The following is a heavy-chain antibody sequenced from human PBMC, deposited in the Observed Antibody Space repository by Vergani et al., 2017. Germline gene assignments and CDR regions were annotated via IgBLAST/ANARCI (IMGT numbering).Heavy chain of an antibody. CDR1: GYPFTDYY. CDR2: VDPEDGET. V-gene: IGHV1-69-2*01. CDR3: ARGDSNSLDP. Sequence: VQLVQSGAEVKKPGASVKVSCKVSGYPFTDYYIHWVQQAPGQGLEWIGLVDPEDGETIYAEKFQGRVTITADTSTDTAYMELISLKFEDTAVYYCARGDSNSLDPWGEGTLVTVSS. D-gene: IGHD6-13*01. J-gene: IGHJ5*02.